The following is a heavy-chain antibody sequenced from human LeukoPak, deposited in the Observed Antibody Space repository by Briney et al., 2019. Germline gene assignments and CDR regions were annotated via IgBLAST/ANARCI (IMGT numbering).Heavy chain of an antibody. D-gene: IGHD2-21*01. Sequence: PGRSLRLSCAASGFTFSTYGMHWVRQAPGKGLEWVAVISYDGSNEYYADSVKGRFSTSRDNSKNTLSLQMNSLRAEDTAVYYCAKDHCFHCGFDYWGQGTLVTVSS. CDR2: ISYDGSNE. CDR3: AKDHCFHCGFDY. V-gene: IGHV3-30*18. J-gene: IGHJ4*02. CDR1: GFTFSTYG.